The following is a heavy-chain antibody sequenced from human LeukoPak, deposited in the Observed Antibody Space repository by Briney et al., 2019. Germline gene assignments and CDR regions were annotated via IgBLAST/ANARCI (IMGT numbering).Heavy chain of an antibody. D-gene: IGHD2-2*01. J-gene: IGHJ4*02. V-gene: IGHV4-39*01. CDR1: GGSISSSSYY. CDR3: ARRPAAFCTSTSCLEGSFDY. Sequence: PSETLSLTCTVSGGSISSSSYYWGWIRQPPGKGLEWIGSIHYTGITHYNPSLKSRVTISVDTSKSQFSLKLSSVTAADTAVYYCARRPAAFCTSTSCLEGSFDYWGQGTLVTVSS. CDR2: IHYTGIT.